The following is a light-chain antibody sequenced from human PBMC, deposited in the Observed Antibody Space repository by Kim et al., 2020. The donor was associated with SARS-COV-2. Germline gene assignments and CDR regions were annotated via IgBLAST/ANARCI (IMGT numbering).Light chain of an antibody. CDR2: RDG. Sequence: SVALGQTARVTCGGNNIRSKNVHWDQQKPGQAPVLVIYRDGDRPSGIPERFSGSNSGNTATLTISRAQAGDEADYYCQVWDSSPVIFGGGTKLTVL. CDR3: QVWDSSPVI. V-gene: IGLV3-9*01. J-gene: IGLJ2*01. CDR1: NIRSKN.